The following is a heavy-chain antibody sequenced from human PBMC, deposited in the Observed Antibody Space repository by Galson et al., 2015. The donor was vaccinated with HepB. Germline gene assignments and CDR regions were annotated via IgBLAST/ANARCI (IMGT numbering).Heavy chain of an antibody. CDR3: ARHGMNGSSFDY. Sequence: SLRLSCAASGFTFSSYAMHWVRQAPGKGLEWVAVISYDGSNKYYADSVKGRFTISRDNSKNTLYLQMNSLRAEDTAVYYCARHGMNGSSFDYWGQRTLVTVSS. J-gene: IGHJ4*02. D-gene: IGHD2-15*01. CDR1: GFTFSSYA. CDR2: ISYDGSNK. V-gene: IGHV3-30-3*01.